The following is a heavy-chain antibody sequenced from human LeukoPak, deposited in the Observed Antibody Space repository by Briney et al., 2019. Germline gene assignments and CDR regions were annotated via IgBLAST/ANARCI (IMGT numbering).Heavy chain of an antibody. D-gene: IGHD3-10*01. Sequence: SETLSLTCTVSGGSINGFYWSWIRQPPGRRLEWIGYISYSGSTYYRPSLKSRLTMSPDTSQSQFSLRLNSVTAADTAIYYCARHVISFGESYSQYSFDYWGQGSLVTVSS. CDR2: ISYSGST. CDR1: GGSINGFY. J-gene: IGHJ4*02. CDR3: ARHVISFGESYSQYSFDY. V-gene: IGHV4-59*08.